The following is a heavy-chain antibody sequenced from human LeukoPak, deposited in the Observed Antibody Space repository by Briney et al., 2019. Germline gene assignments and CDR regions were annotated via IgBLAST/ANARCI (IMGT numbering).Heavy chain of an antibody. CDR2: IYYSGST. Sequence: PSETLSLTCTVSGGSISSSSYYWGWIRQPPGKGLEWIGSIYYSGSTYYNPSLKSRVTISVDTSKNQFSLKLSSVTAADTAVYYCARGPPTVIHVWGQGTLVTVSS. CDR1: GGSISSSSYY. CDR3: ARGPPTVIHV. D-gene: IGHD4-11*01. J-gene: IGHJ4*02. V-gene: IGHV4-39*07.